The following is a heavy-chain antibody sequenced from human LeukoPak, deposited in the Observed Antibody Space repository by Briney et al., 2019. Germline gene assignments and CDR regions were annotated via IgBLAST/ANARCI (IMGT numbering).Heavy chain of an antibody. Sequence: GGSLRLSCAASGFTFSTYAMNWVRQAPGKGLEWVSTISGSGGSTYYADSVKGRFTISRDNSKNTLYLQMNSLRAEDTAVYYCARPSGHSGSYYWSYWGQGTLVTVSS. J-gene: IGHJ4*02. CDR3: ARPSGHSGSYYWSY. D-gene: IGHD1-26*01. CDR1: GFTFSTYA. V-gene: IGHV3-23*01. CDR2: ISGSGGST.